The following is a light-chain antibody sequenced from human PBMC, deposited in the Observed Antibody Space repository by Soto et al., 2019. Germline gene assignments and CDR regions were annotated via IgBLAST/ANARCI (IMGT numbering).Light chain of an antibody. CDR3: QSYDSSLSGWGV. J-gene: IGLJ3*02. Sequence: QYVLTQPPSVSGAPGQRVTISCTGSSSNIGAGYDVHWYQQLPGTAPKLLIYGNSNRPSGVPDRFSGSKSGTSASLAITGLQAEDEADYYCQSYDSSLSGWGVFGGGTKVTVL. CDR1: SSNIGAGYD. CDR2: GNS. V-gene: IGLV1-40*01.